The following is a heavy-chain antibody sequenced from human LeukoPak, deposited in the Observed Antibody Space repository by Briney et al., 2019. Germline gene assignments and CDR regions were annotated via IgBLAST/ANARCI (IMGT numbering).Heavy chain of an antibody. D-gene: IGHD5-24*01. V-gene: IGHV1-24*01. CDR1: GYTLTELS. CDR2: FDPEDGET. J-gene: IGHJ6*02. CDR3: AREESRDGYHDYYYGMDV. Sequence: GSVKVSCKVSGYTLTELSMHWVRQAPGKGLEWMGGFDPEDGETIYAQEFQGRVTITADESTSTAYMELSSLRSEDTAVYYCAREESRDGYHDYYYGMDVWGQGTTVTVSS.